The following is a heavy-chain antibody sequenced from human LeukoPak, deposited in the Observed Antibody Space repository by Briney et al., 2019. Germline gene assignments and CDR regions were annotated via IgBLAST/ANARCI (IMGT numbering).Heavy chain of an antibody. CDR3: ARDPPTYHDILSGSDC. J-gene: IGHJ4*02. CDR2: ISGGGVTT. V-gene: IGHV3-23*01. CDR1: GFTFSSYA. D-gene: IGHD3-9*01. Sequence: GGSLRLSCAASGFTFSSYAMSWVRQAPGKGLEWVSTISGGGVTTYYADSVKGRLTISRDNSKSTVSLQMNSLRAEDTAVYYCARDPPTYHDILSGSDCWGQGSLVTVSS.